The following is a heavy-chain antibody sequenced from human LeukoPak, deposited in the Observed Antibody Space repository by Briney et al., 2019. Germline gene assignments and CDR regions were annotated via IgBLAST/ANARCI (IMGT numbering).Heavy chain of an antibody. J-gene: IGHJ6*02. CDR2: IYPGDSDT. Sequence: PGESLKISCKGSGYSFTSYWIGWVRQMPGKGLEWMGIIYPGDSDTRYSPSFQGQVTISADKSISTAYLQWSSLKASDTAMYYCARHGAVDRVRYFDWLLSPPTLYYYYGMDVWGQGTTVTVSS. CDR1: GYSFTSYW. V-gene: IGHV5-51*01. CDR3: ARHGAVDRVRYFDWLLSPPTLYYYYGMDV. D-gene: IGHD3-9*01.